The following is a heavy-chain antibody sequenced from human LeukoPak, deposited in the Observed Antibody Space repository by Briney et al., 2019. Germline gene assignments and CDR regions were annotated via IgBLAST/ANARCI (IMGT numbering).Heavy chain of an antibody. CDR2: ISGSGGSP. J-gene: IGHJ4*02. V-gene: IGHV3-23*01. Sequence: GGSLRLSCAASGFIFSSYALNWVRQAPGKGLEWVSAISGSGGSPYYADSVKGRFTISRDNSKNTLFLQMNSLRAEDTAVYYCAKGYTVTTTLVDYWGQGTLVTVSS. D-gene: IGHD4-17*01. CDR3: AKGYTVTTTLVDY. CDR1: GFIFSSYA.